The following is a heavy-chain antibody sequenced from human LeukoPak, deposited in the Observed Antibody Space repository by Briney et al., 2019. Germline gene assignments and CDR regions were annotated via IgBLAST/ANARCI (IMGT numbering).Heavy chain of an antibody. J-gene: IGHJ4*02. D-gene: IGHD6-19*01. Sequence: RPSETLSLTCSVSGGSISSYSWSWIRQPAGEGLEWIGRIYSSGSNSYSPSLKGRVAMSADTSKNQFSLMLGSVTAADTAVYYCARDSSAWSFDYWGQGALVTVSS. CDR2: IYSSGSN. CDR1: GGSISSYS. CDR3: ARDSSAWSFDY. V-gene: IGHV4-4*07.